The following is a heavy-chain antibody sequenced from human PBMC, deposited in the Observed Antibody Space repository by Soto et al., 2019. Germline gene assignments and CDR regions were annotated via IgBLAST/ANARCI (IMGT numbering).Heavy chain of an antibody. CDR3: ARGGYYDSSGDLDY. V-gene: IGHV4-59*11. CDR1: GASISSHY. J-gene: IGHJ4*02. Sequence: SETLSLTCTVSGASISSHYWSWIRQPPGKGLEWIGYMYNSGSTNYNPSLKSRVTISVDTSKNQFSLRLRSVTAADTAVYYCARGGYYDSSGDLDYWSQGTLVTVS. CDR2: MYNSGST. D-gene: IGHD3-22*01.